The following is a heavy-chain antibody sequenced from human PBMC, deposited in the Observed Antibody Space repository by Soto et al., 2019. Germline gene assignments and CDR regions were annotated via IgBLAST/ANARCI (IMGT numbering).Heavy chain of an antibody. CDR3: AKGRRGYSYGPFDY. Sequence: GGSRILYCAASGFTFSSYAMSWVRQAPGKGLEWVSAISGSGGSTYYADSVKGRFTISRDNSKNTLYLQMNSLRAEDTAVYYCAKGRRGYSYGPFDYWGQGTLVTVSS. CDR2: ISGSGGST. CDR1: GFTFSSYA. D-gene: IGHD5-18*01. V-gene: IGHV3-23*01. J-gene: IGHJ4*02.